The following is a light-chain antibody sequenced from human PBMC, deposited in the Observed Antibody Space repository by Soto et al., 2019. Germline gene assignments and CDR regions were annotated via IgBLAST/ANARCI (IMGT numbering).Light chain of an antibody. CDR2: GAS. V-gene: IGKV3-20*01. CDR3: QQYNSYSTWT. Sequence: EIVLTQSPGTLSLSPGERATLSCRASQSVSSNFLAWYQEKPGQAPRLLIYGASSRATGIPDRFSGSGSGTDFTLTISSMLPDDFATYYCQQYNSYSTWTFGQGTKVDIK. J-gene: IGKJ1*01. CDR1: QSVSSNF.